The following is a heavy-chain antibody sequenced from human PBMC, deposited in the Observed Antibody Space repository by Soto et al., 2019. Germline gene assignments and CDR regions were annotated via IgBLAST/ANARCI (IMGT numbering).Heavy chain of an antibody. CDR1: VYGVSSNTAA. CDR3: ARHPPEFNSAFEP. J-gene: IGHJ5*02. V-gene: IGHV6-1*01. Sequence: SQSLSLTCAISVYGVSSNTAAWNWIIQSPSRGLEWLGRTYYRSKWLTDYALSVKSRITVSPDTSRNQFSLQLTSVTPEDTGVYYCARHPPEFNSAFEPWGQAALVMVS. CDR2: TYYRSKWLT. D-gene: IGHD3-10*01.